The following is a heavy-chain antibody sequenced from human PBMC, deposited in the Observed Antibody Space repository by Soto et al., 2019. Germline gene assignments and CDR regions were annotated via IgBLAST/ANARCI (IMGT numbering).Heavy chain of an antibody. V-gene: IGHV1-3*01. CDR1: GYSFTHFA. J-gene: IGHJ6*02. CDR3: ASSSTWGWADYQFAMDV. Sequence: QVQLVQSEAEVKKPGASVKVSCRASGYSFTHFAIHWVRQAPGQRLEWMGWINAGNGNTKYSQAFQGRVSFTRDTSANAIYMELSSLIFEDTAVYFCASSSTWGWADYQFAMDVWGQGTRVIVSS. CDR2: INAGNGNT. D-gene: IGHD6-13*01.